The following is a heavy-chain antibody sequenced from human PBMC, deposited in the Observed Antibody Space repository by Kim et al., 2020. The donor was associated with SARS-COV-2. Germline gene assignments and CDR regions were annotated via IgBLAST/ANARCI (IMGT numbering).Heavy chain of an antibody. V-gene: IGHV3-23*01. Sequence: ADTVNGRFTISRDNSKITLYLQMNSLRAEDTAVYYCAKGGRAVAGTGFDYWGQGTLVTVSS. D-gene: IGHD6-19*01. J-gene: IGHJ4*02. CDR3: AKGGRAVAGTGFDY.